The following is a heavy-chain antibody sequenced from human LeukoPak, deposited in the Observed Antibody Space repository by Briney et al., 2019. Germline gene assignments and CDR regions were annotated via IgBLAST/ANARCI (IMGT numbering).Heavy chain of an antibody. Sequence: SVKVSCKASGGTFSSYAISWVRQAPGQGLEWMGRIIPILGIANYAQKFQGRVTITADKSTSTAYMELSSLRSEDTAAYYCAREGYCGGDCYYYFDYWGQGTLVTVSS. J-gene: IGHJ4*02. CDR3: AREGYCGGDCYYYFDY. D-gene: IGHD2-21*02. CDR2: IIPILGIA. CDR1: GGTFSSYA. V-gene: IGHV1-69*04.